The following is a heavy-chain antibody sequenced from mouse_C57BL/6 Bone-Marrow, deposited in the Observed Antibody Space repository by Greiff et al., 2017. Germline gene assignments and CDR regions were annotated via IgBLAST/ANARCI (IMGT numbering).Heavy chain of an antibody. D-gene: IGHD2-2*01. CDR2: INPYNGGT. CDR3: ARRGYGYDDAMDY. CDR1: GYTFTDYY. J-gene: IGHJ4*01. Sequence: EVQLQQSGPVLVKPGASVKMSCKASGYTFTDYYMNWVKQSPGKSLEWIGVINPYNGGTSYNQKFKGKATLTVDKSSSTAYMELNSLTSEDSAVYYCARRGYGYDDAMDYWGQGTSVTVSS. V-gene: IGHV1-19*01.